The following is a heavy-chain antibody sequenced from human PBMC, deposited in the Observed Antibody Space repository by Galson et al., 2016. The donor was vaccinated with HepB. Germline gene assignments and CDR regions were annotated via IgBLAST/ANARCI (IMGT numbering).Heavy chain of an antibody. D-gene: IGHD3-22*01. CDR2: IKPDGRET. CDR3: AKKKYYYDTSPNGWFGP. V-gene: IGHV3-7*03. CDR1: GFTFSEDW. J-gene: IGHJ5*02. Sequence: SLRLSCAASGFTFSEDWMTWVRQAPGKGLEWVANIKPDGRETYYVDSVKGRFTISRDNAKNSLYLQTSSLRAEDTAVYYCAKKKYYYDTSPNGWFGPWGQGTLVAVSS.